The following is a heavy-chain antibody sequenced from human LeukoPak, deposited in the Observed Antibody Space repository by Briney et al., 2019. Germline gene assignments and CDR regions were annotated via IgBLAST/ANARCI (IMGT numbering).Heavy chain of an antibody. CDR1: GFTFGEYG. Sequence: PGRSLRLSCGASGFTFGEYGISWFRQAPGKGLEWVAFVRNEAYRGTAEYAASVRGRFVVSRDNSRSIAYLQMNSVATEDTAMYYCTRSCGLIHGDFDYWGQGTLVTVSS. D-gene: IGHD2-21*01. CDR3: TRSCGLIHGDFDY. V-gene: IGHV3-49*03. J-gene: IGHJ4*02. CDR2: VRNEAYRGTA.